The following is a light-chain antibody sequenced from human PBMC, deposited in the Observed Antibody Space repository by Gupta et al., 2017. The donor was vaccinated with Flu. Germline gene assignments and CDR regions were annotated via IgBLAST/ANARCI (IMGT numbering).Light chain of an antibody. CDR2: DVS. J-gene: IGLJ1*01. Sequence: QSALTQPRSVSGSPGQSVTISCSGTSTDVGAYNYVSWDQQYPDKAPKLMIYDVSKRPAGVPDRFSGSKSGNTASLTISGLQAEDEADYYCCSYGARSSYVFGTGTKVTVL. CDR1: STDVGAYNY. V-gene: IGLV2-11*01. CDR3: CSYGARSSYV.